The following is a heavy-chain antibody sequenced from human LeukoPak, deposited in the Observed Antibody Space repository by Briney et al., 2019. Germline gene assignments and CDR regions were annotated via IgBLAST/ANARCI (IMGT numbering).Heavy chain of an antibody. CDR3: ARGRRYPQPPSFDY. V-gene: IGHV4-61*02. J-gene: IGHJ4*02. Sequence: RPSQTLSLTCTVPGGSISSGSYYWSWIRQPAGKGLERIGRIYTSGSTNYHPSLKSGVTLSVDTSKNQFSLKVSSVTAADTAVYYCARGRRYPQPPSFDYWGQGTLVTVSS. CDR2: IYTSGST. CDR1: GGSISSGSYY. D-gene: IGHD1-26*01.